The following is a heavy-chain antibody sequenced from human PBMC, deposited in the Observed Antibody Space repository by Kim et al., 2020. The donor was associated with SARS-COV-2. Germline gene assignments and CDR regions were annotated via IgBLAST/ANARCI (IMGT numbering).Heavy chain of an antibody. CDR3: ARDSRGVPAAMAY. J-gene: IGHJ4*02. Sequence: GGSLRLSCAASGFTFSSYGMHWVRQALGKGLEWVAVIWYDGSNKYYADSVKGRFTISRDNSKNTLYLQMNSLRAEDTAVYYCARDSRGVPAAMAYWGQGTLVTVSS. D-gene: IGHD2-2*01. CDR2: IWYDGSNK. V-gene: IGHV3-33*01. CDR1: GFTFSSYG.